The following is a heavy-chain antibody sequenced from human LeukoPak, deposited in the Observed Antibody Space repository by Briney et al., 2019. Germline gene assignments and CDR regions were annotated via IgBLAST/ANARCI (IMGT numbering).Heavy chain of an antibody. J-gene: IGHJ4*02. CDR3: ARYYGSGSPYREYYFDY. CDR2: IKQDGGEQ. D-gene: IGHD3-10*01. CDR1: GLTFSSYW. V-gene: IGHV3-7*01. Sequence: GGSLRLSCAASGLTFSSYWMSWVRQAPGKGLEWVANIKQDGGEQYYVGSVKGRFTISRDNAKNSLYLQMNSLRAEDTAVYYCARYYGSGSPYREYYFDYWGQGTLVTVSS.